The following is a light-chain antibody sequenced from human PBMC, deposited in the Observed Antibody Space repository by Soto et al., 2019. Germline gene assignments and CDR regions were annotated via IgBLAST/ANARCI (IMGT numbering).Light chain of an antibody. Sequence: DIVMTQSPDSLAVSLGERAAINCKSSQRVLYSSNNKNYLAWYQQKPGQPPKLLIYWASTRESVVPDRFSGSGAGTDFTLTISSLQADDVAVYYCQQYDCTHFFGQGTKLEIK. V-gene: IGKV4-1*01. J-gene: IGKJ2*01. CDR2: WAS. CDR1: QRVLYSSNNKNY. CDR3: QQYDCTHF.